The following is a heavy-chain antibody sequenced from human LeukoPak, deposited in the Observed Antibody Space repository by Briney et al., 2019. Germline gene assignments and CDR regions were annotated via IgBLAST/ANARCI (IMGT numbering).Heavy chain of an antibody. Sequence: SETLSLTCPVSGGSISSSSYYWGWFRQPPGKGLEWIGSIYYSGSTYYNPSLKSRVTISVDTSKNQFSLKLSSVTAADTAVYYCARRVDYYDSSGYYHHFDYWGQGTLVTVSS. V-gene: IGHV4-39*01. J-gene: IGHJ4*02. CDR1: GGSISSSSYY. CDR3: ARRVDYYDSSGYYHHFDY. D-gene: IGHD3-22*01. CDR2: IYYSGST.